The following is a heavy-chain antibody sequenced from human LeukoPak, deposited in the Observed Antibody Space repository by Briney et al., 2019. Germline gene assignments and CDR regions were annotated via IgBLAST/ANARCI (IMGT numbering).Heavy chain of an antibody. CDR3: ARGRGGGGSSNNWLDP. CDR1: GASITTYY. CDR2: IYYSGST. D-gene: IGHD2-15*01. V-gene: IGHV4-59*01. Sequence: TSETLSLTCTVSGASITTYYWSWIRQPPGKGPEWIGYIYYSGSTNYNPSLRSRLTISVDTSKNQFSLKLSSVTAADTAVYYCARGRGGGGSSNNWLDPWGQGSLVIVSS. J-gene: IGHJ5*02.